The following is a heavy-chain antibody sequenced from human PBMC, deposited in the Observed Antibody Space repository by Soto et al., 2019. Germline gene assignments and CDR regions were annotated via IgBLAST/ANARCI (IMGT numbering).Heavy chain of an antibody. Sequence: GGSLRLSCAASGFTFSSYSMNWVRQAPGKGLEWVSYISSSSSTIYYADSVKGRFTISRDNAKNSLYLQMNSLRAEDTAVYYCAREYGKTWVGYYMDVWGKGTTVTVSS. CDR2: ISSSSSTI. J-gene: IGHJ6*03. V-gene: IGHV3-48*01. D-gene: IGHD1-26*01. CDR1: GFTFSSYS. CDR3: AREYGKTWVGYYMDV.